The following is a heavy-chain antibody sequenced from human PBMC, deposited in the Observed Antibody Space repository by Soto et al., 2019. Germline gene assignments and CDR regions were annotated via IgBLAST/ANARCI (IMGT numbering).Heavy chain of an antibody. CDR3: AKSSSGFSRCFVY. CDR2: ISSNGDSI. Sequence: GESLRLSFAASGFRFSNYALYWVRQAPGKGLEHVSAISSNGDSIYYANSVKGRFTISRDNSKNMLYLQMGSLRPEDMAVYYCAKSSSGFSRCFVYWGQGT. J-gene: IGHJ4*02. D-gene: IGHD6-19*01. CDR1: GFRFSNYA. V-gene: IGHV3-64*01.